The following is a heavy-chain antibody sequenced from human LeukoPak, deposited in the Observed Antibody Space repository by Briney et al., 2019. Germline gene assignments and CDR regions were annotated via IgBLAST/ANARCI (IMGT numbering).Heavy chain of an antibody. CDR1: GGSISSSSYY. J-gene: IGHJ4*02. D-gene: IGHD3-22*01. Sequence: PSETLSLTCTVSGGSISSSSYYWGWIRQPPGKGLEWIGSIYYSGSTYYNPSLKSRVTISVDTSKNQFSLKLSSVTAADTAVYYCARQAHDSSGYMEGIDYWGQETLVTVSS. V-gene: IGHV4-39*01. CDR2: IYYSGST. CDR3: ARQAHDSSGYMEGIDY.